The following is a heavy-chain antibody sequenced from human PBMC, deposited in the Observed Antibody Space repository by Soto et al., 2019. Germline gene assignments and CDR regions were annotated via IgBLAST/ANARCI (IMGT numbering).Heavy chain of an antibody. J-gene: IGHJ5*02. D-gene: IGHD2-15*01. CDR1: GGTFNNHA. CDR3: VRAEKKDMARIMRDRWCDP. CDR2: IIPIFGRS. Sequence: QVQLVQSGAEVKKPGSSVKVSCKASGGTFNNHAINCVRQAPGQGLEWMGGIIPIFGRSNYAKKFQDRVTMTADESTRTAYMELSRLRSEDTAVYYYVRAEKKDMARIMRDRWCDPWGQGTLVTVSS. V-gene: IGHV1-69*01.